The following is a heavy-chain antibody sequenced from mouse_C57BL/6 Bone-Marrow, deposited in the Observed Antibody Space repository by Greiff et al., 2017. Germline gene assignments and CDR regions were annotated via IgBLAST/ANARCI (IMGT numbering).Heavy chain of an antibody. D-gene: IGHD1-1*01. CDR3: ARCVIYDYGSSYRDGAMDY. V-gene: IGHV1-76*01. J-gene: IGHJ4*01. CDR1: GYTFPDYY. Sequence: QVQLQQSGAELVRPGASVKLSCKASGYTFPDYYINWVKQRPGQGLEWIARIYPGSGNSYYNEKFKGKATLTAEKSSSTAYMQLSSLTSEDSAVYFWARCVIYDYGSSYRDGAMDYWGQGTSVTVSS. CDR2: IYPGSGNS.